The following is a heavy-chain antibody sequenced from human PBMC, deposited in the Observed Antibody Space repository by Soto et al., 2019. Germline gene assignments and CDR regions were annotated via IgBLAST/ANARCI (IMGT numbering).Heavy chain of an antibody. Sequence: PSETLSLTCAVYGGSFSGYYWSWIRQPPGKGLEWIGEINHSGSTNYNPSLKSRVTISVDTSKNQFSLKLSSVTAADTAVYYCARGRIVVVPAAINRFDYWGQGTLVTVSS. V-gene: IGHV4-34*01. CDR3: ARGRIVVVPAAINRFDY. CDR1: GGSFSGYY. J-gene: IGHJ4*02. CDR2: INHSGST. D-gene: IGHD2-2*01.